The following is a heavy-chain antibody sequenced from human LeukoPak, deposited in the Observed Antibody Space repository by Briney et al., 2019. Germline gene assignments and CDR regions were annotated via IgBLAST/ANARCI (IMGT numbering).Heavy chain of an antibody. V-gene: IGHV1-46*01. Sequence: ASAKVSCKASGYTFSTYYMHWVRQAPGQGLEWMGIINPSGGSTSYAQKFQGRVTMTWDMSTSTVYVELSSLRSEHTAVYYCARGDRSGYLYSEYFQRWGQGGLVSLCS. CDR1: GYTFSTYY. D-gene: IGHD3-22*01. CDR2: INPSGGST. J-gene: IGHJ1*01. CDR3: ARGDRSGYLYSEYFQR.